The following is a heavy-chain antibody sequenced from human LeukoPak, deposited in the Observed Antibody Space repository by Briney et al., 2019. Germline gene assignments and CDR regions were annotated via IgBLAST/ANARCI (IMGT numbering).Heavy chain of an antibody. J-gene: IGHJ5*02. CDR3: ARGADYDFWSGYYWEWFDP. Sequence: SETLSLTCTVSGGSISSYYWSWIRQPPGKGLEWIGYIYYSGSTNYNPSLKSRVTISVDTSKNQFSLKLSSVTAADTAVYYCARGADYDFWSGYYWEWFDPWGQGTLVTVSS. CDR1: GGSISSYY. D-gene: IGHD3-3*01. CDR2: IYYSGST. V-gene: IGHV4-59*08.